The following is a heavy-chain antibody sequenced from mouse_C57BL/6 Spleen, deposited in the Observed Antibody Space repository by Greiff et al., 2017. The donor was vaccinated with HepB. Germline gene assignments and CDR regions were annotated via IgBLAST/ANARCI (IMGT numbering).Heavy chain of an antibody. J-gene: IGHJ3*01. CDR2: IDPSDSYT. CDR1: GYTFTSYW. CDR3: ARWGLVAY. Sequence: VQLQQPGAELVKPGASVKLSCKASGYTFTSYWMQWVKQRPGQGLEWIGEIDPSDSYTNYNQKFKGKATLTVDTSSSTAYMQLSSLTSEDSAVYYCARWGLVAYWGQGTLVTVSA. V-gene: IGHV1-50*01.